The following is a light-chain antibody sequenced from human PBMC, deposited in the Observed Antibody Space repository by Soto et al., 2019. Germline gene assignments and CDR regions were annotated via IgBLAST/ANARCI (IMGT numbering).Light chain of an antibody. CDR1: QSLTSTF. CDR2: GAS. J-gene: IGKJ1*01. CDR3: QQYGTSPRT. V-gene: IGKV3-20*01. Sequence: EIVLTQSPGTLSLSPGERATLSCRASQSLTSTFLAWYQQKPGQAPRLLIYGASSRATGIPYRFSRSGSGTDFTLTVSRLEPEDFAVYYCQQYGTSPRTFGQRTKVEIK.